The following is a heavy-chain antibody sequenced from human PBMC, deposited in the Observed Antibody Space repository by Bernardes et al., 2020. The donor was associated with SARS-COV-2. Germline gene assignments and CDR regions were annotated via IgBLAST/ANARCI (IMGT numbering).Heavy chain of an antibody. CDR2: ISYEGSKK. V-gene: IGHV3-30*18. CDR3: VKRRAIFELWAGNFHY. D-gene: IGHD3-9*01. J-gene: IGHJ4*02. Sequence: GGSLRLSCAASGFSFNNYGMHWVRQAPGKGLEWVAFISYEGSKKYYLDSLKGRFTISRDYSKSTLYLQMNSLREDDTAVYYCVKRRAIFELWAGNFHYWGQGTLVTVSS. CDR1: GFSFNNYG.